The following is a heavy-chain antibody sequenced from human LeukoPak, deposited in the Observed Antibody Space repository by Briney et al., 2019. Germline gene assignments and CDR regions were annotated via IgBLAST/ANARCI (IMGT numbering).Heavy chain of an antibody. CDR1: GGSISSYY. V-gene: IGHV4-59*08. Sequence: SETLSLTCTVSGGSISSYYWSWIRQPPGKGLEWIGYIYYSGSTNYNPSLKSRVTISVDTSKNRFSLKLSSVTAADTAAYYCARRRTYYGSGRGGYDAFDIWGQGTMVTVSS. CDR2: IYYSGST. CDR3: ARRRTYYGSGRGGYDAFDI. D-gene: IGHD3-10*01. J-gene: IGHJ3*02.